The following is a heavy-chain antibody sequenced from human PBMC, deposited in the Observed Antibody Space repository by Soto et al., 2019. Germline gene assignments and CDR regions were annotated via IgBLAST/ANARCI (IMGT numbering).Heavy chain of an antibody. V-gene: IGHV3-15*01. Sequence: PGGSLRLSCAASGFTFSNAWMSWVRQAPGKGLEWVGRIKSKTDGGTTDYAAPVKGRFTISRDDSKNTLYLQMNSLKTEDTAVYYCTTGPELGYCSGGSCYVDYWGQGTLVTVSS. CDR2: IKSKTDGGTT. CDR3: TTGPELGYCSGGSCYVDY. CDR1: GFTFSNAW. J-gene: IGHJ4*02. D-gene: IGHD2-15*01.